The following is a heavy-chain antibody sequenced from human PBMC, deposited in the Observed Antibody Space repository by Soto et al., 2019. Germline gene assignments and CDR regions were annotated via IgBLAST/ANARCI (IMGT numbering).Heavy chain of an antibody. CDR2: ISSSGSTI. J-gene: IGHJ5*02. CDR3: ATDLGTTVTTYNFFDP. Sequence: GGSLRLSCAASGFTFSDYYMSWIRQAPGKGLEWVSYISSSGSTIYYADSVKGRFTISRDNSKNTLYLQMNSLRGEDTAIYFCATDLGTTVTTYNFFDPWGQGALVTVSS. CDR1: GFTFSDYY. V-gene: IGHV3-11*04. D-gene: IGHD4-17*01.